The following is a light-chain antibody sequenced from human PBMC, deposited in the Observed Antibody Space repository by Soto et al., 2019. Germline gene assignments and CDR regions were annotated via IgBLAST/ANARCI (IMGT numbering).Light chain of an antibody. CDR3: QQYSSWPIT. CDR2: GAS. V-gene: IGKV3D-15*01. Sequence: EIEMTQSPATLSLSLGDSATLSCGASQSISSVLGWYVQKPCQAPRRVIYGASTLGTGVPPRFTGSGSGTEFTLPISGLQSEDSAVYYCQQYSSWPITFGQVTSL. CDR1: QSISSV. J-gene: IGKJ5*01.